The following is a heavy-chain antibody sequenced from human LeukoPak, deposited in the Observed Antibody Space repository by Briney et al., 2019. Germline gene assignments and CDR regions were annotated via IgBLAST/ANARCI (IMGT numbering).Heavy chain of an antibody. CDR3: ARAGCRSTSCYLIDY. D-gene: IGHD2-2*01. CDR1: GGTFSSYA. J-gene: IGHJ4*02. Sequence: SVKVSCKASGGTFSSYAISWVRQAPGQGLEWMGRIIPILGIANYAQKFQGRVTITADESTSTAYMELSSLRSEDTAVYYCARAGCRSTSCYLIDYWGQGTLVTVSS. CDR2: IIPILGIA. V-gene: IGHV1-69*04.